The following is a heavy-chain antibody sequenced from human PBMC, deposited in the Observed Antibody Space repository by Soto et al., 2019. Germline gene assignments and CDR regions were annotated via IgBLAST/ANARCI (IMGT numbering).Heavy chain of an antibody. CDR3: ARRGLGRAIAAGDAPLYP. CDR2: LDPSDSYT. D-gene: IGHD6-13*01. CDR1: GYSFTSYW. J-gene: IGHJ5*02. V-gene: IGHV5-10-1*03. Sequence: EVQLVQSGAEVKKPGEPLRISCKGSGYSFTSYWISWVRQMPGKGLEWMGRLDPSDSYTNYSPSFQGHVTISADKSISTAYLQWRRLKASYTAMYYRARRGLGRAIAAGDAPLYPGGQETLVAFSS.